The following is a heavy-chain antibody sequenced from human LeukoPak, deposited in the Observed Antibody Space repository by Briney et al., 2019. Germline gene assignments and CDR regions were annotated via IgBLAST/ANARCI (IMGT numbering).Heavy chain of an antibody. D-gene: IGHD3-22*01. CDR1: GFTFNNYA. Sequence: GRSLRLSCAASGFTFNNYAMQWVRQARGKGLEWVAIISFDGRNEFYTDSVKGRFSISRDSSMVYLQMNSLRAEDTAVYYCAREGYYAFDIWGQGAMVTVSS. J-gene: IGHJ3*02. CDR3: AREGYYAFDI. V-gene: IGHV3-30*04. CDR2: ISFDGRNE.